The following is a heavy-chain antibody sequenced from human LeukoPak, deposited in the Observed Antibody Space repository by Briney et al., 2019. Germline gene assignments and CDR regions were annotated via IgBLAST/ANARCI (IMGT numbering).Heavy chain of an antibody. CDR1: GDSVSNNNAA. V-gene: IGHV6-1*01. J-gene: IGHJ4*02. Sequence: SQTLSLTCAISGDSVSNNNAAWNWTRQSPSRGLEWLGRTYYRSKWYNDYALSVKSRITINPDTPKNHFSLQLNSVTPEDTAVYYCAREDYYDTSGYSFDFWGQGNLVTVSS. CDR3: AREDYYDTSGYSFDF. D-gene: IGHD3-22*01. CDR2: TYYRSKWYN.